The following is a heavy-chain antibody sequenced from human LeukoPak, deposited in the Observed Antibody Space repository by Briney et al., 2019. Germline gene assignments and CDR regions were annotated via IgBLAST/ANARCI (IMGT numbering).Heavy chain of an antibody. D-gene: IGHD3-16*02. J-gene: IGHJ4*02. CDR3: ARIPDYDYVWGSYRSHVIDY. Sequence: GASVKVSCKASGYTFTSYGISWVRQAPGQGLEWMGWISAYNGNTKYAQKLQGRVTMTTDTSTSTAYMELRSLRSDDTAVYYCARIPDYDYVWGSYRSHVIDYWGQGTLVTVSS. CDR1: GYTFTSYG. CDR2: ISAYNGNT. V-gene: IGHV1-18*01.